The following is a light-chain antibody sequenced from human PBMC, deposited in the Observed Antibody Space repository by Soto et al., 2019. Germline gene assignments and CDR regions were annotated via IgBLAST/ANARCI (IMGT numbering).Light chain of an antibody. J-gene: IGKJ5*01. CDR2: GAS. Sequence: EIVLTQSPGTLSLSPGERATLSCRASQSVSSSYLAWYQQKPGQAPRLLIYGASNRATGIPDRFSGSGSGTDSTLTLSSLEPEDFAVYYCQQRAGSSTFGQGTRLEIK. V-gene: IGKV3-20*01. CDR3: QQRAGSST. CDR1: QSVSSSY.